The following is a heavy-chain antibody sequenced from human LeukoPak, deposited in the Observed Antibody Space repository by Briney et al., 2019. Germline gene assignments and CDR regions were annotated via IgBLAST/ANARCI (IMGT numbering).Heavy chain of an antibody. CDR3: ARERDLGGSYTLYYFDY. V-gene: IGHV3-21*01. J-gene: IGHJ4*02. CDR2: ISSSSSYI. D-gene: IGHD3-16*01. CDR1: GFTFSSYS. Sequence: PGGSLRLSCAASGFTFSSYSMNWVRQAPGKGLEWVSSISSSSSYIYYADSVKGRFTISRDNAKNSLYLQMNSLRAEDTAVYYCARERDLGGSYTLYYFDYWGQGTLATVSS.